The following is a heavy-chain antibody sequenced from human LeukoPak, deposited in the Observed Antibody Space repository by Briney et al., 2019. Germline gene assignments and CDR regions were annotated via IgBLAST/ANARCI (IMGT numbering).Heavy chain of an antibody. V-gene: IGHV4-59*01. D-gene: IGHD2-2*01. CDR2: IYYSGST. CDR3: ARDRRDIVVVPAALRYGMDV. CDR1: GGSISNYY. J-gene: IGHJ6*02. Sequence: SETLSLTCTVSGGSISNYYWSWIRQPPGKGLEWIGYIYYSGSTNYNPSLKSRVTISVDTSKNQFSLKLSSVTAADTAVYYCARDRRDIVVVPAALRYGMDVWGQGTTVTVSS.